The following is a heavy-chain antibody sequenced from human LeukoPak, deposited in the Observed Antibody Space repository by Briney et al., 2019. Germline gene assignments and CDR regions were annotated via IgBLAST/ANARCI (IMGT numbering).Heavy chain of an antibody. CDR3: ARPSSGLNGY. Sequence: SETLSLTRTVSGGSISSGDYYWSWIRQPPGKGLEWIGYIYYSGSTYYNPSLKSRVTISVDTSKNQFSLKLSSVTAAETAVYYCARPSSGLNGYWGQGTLVTVSS. V-gene: IGHV4-30-4*01. J-gene: IGHJ4*02. CDR2: IYYSGST. CDR1: GGSISSGDYY. D-gene: IGHD3-22*01.